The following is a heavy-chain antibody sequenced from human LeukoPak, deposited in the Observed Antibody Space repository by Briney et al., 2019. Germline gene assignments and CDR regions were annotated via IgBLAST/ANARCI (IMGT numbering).Heavy chain of an antibody. V-gene: IGHV4-34*01. D-gene: IGHD6-13*01. Sequence: SETLSLTCAVYGGSFSGYYWSWIRQPPGKGLEWIGEINHSGSTNYNPSLKSRVTISVDTSKNQFSLKLSSVTAADTAVYYCARARPKGQVGSRSPKKNYYYYGMDVWGQGTTVTVSS. J-gene: IGHJ6*02. CDR2: INHSGST. CDR3: ARARPKGQVGSRSPKKNYYYYGMDV. CDR1: GGSFSGYY.